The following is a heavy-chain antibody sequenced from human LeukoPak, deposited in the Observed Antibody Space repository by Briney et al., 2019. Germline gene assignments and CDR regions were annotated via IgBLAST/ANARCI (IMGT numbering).Heavy chain of an antibody. CDR2: ISGSGGST. CDR1: GFTFSSYA. Sequence: PGGSLRLPCAASGFTFSSYAMSWVRQAPGKGLEWVSAISGSGGSTYYADSVKGRFTISRDNSKNTLYLQMNSLRAEDTAVYYCAKDIYDSSGYYITNWFDPWGQGTLVTVSS. J-gene: IGHJ5*02. CDR3: AKDIYDSSGYYITNWFDP. D-gene: IGHD3-22*01. V-gene: IGHV3-23*01.